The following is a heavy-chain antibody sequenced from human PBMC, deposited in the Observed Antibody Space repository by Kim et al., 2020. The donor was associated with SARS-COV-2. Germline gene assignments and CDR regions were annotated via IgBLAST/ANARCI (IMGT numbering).Heavy chain of an antibody. D-gene: IGHD6-19*01. CDR3: AKGRIAVAGTPMNY. J-gene: IGHJ4*02. Sequence: APVKGRFTISRDNSKNTLYLQMNSLRAEDTAVYYCAKGRIAVAGTPMNYWGQGTLVTVSS. V-gene: IGHV3-30*02.